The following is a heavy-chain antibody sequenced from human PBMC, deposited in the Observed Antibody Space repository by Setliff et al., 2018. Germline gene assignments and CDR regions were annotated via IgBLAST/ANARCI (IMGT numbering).Heavy chain of an antibody. CDR3: ARAPAGGGDFYFDY. V-gene: IGHV1-69*05. Sequence: SVKVSCKASGGTFSSYAISWVRQAPGQGLEWMGGIIPIFGTANYAQKFQGRVTITTDESTSTAYMELSSLRSEDTAVYHCARAPAGGGDFYFDYWGQGTLVTVSS. CDR2: IIPIFGTA. D-gene: IGHD2-21*01. CDR1: GGTFSSYA. J-gene: IGHJ4*02.